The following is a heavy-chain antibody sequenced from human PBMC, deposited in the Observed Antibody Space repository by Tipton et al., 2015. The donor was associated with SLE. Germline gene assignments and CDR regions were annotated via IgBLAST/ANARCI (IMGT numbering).Heavy chain of an antibody. V-gene: IGHV4-59*01. CDR3: AKARYSSGWYVFDY. Sequence: TLSLTCTFSGGSIGSNYWSWIRPPPGKGLECIGYIYYSGSTHYNPSLKSRVTISVDTSKNQFSLKLSSVTAADTAVYYCAKARYSSGWYVFDYWGQGTLVTVSS. D-gene: IGHD6-19*01. CDR2: IYYSGST. J-gene: IGHJ4*02. CDR1: GGSIGSNY.